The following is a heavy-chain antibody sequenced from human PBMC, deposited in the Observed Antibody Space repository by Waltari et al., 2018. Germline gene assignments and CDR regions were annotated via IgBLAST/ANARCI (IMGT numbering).Heavy chain of an antibody. V-gene: IGHV1-69*05. CDR1: GGTFSSYA. CDR3: ARDRRVGSYYNAFDI. Sequence: QVQLVQSGAEVKKPGSSVKVSCQASGGTFSSYAISWVRQDPGQGLEWMGGIIPIFGTANYAQKFQGRVTITTDESTSTAYMELSSLRSEDTAVYYCARDRRVGSYYNAFDIWGQGTMVTVSS. CDR2: IIPIFGTA. J-gene: IGHJ3*02. D-gene: IGHD1-26*01.